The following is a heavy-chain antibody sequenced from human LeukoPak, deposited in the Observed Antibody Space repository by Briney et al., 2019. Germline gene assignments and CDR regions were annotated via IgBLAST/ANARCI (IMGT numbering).Heavy chain of an antibody. Sequence: SETLSLTCAVYGESFSGHYWSWIRQSPGKGLEWIGEINHRGRTNYNPSLKSRVTISVDTSKNQFSLRLNSVTAADTAVYYCARVDYGDYSKDFDYWGQGTLVTVSS. CDR2: INHRGRT. V-gene: IGHV4-34*01. J-gene: IGHJ4*02. CDR1: GESFSGHY. CDR3: ARVDYGDYSKDFDY. D-gene: IGHD4-17*01.